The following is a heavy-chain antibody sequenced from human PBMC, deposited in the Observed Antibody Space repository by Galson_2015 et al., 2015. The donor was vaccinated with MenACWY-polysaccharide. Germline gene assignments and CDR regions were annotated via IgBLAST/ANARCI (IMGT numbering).Heavy chain of an antibody. V-gene: IGHV4-59*02. J-gene: IGHJ4*02. CDR1: GGSVKNNY. CDR3: SRGRARTDY. CDR2: IFYTGST. Sequence: PLSLTCSLSGGSVKNNYWSWFRQPPGKGLEWIGYIFYTGSTTYNPSLKSRVTISIDASESHFSLNLTSVTAADTAVYYCSRGRARTDYWGQGTLVTVSS.